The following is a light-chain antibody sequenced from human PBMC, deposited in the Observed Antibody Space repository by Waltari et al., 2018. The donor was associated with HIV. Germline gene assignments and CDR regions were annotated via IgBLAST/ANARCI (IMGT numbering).Light chain of an antibody. CDR2: RDN. V-gene: IGLV1-47*01. CDR1: SSNIASTK. J-gene: IGLJ2*01. CDR3: VVWDDSLSGVV. Sequence: QSVLTQSPSASGTPGQSVTISCSGRSSNIASTKVFWYQHLPGTAPKRLIYRDNQRPSGVPARISGSRSGTSASLAICGLRSEDEAVYYCVVWDDSLSGVVFGGGTSLTVL.